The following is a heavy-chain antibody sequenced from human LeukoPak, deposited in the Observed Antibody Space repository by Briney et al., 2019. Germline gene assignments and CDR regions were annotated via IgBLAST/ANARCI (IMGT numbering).Heavy chain of an antibody. D-gene: IGHD3-22*01. J-gene: IGHJ6*03. V-gene: IGHV4-38-2*02. Sequence: SSETLSLTCTVSGYSISSGYYWGWIRQPPGKGLEWIGSIYHSGSTYYNPSLKSRVTISVDTSKNQFSLKLSSVTAADTAVYYCARARGYYDSSGYYPNYYYYMDVWGKGTTVTISS. CDR3: ARARGYYDSSGYYPNYYYYMDV. CDR2: IYHSGST. CDR1: GYSISSGYY.